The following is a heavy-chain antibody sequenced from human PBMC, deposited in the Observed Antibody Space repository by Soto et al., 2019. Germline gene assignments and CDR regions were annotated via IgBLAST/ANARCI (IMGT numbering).Heavy chain of an antibody. Sequence: SETLSLTCAVYGGSFSGYYWSWIRQPPGKGLEWIGEINHSGSTNYNPSLKSRVTISVDTSKNQFSLKLSSVTAADTAVYYCARGLLSWSPLVGELEPGKRYNWFDPWGQGTLVTVSS. V-gene: IGHV4-34*01. J-gene: IGHJ5*02. CDR2: INHSGST. D-gene: IGHD1-1*01. CDR1: GGSFSGYY. CDR3: ARGLLSWSPLVGELEPGKRYNWFDP.